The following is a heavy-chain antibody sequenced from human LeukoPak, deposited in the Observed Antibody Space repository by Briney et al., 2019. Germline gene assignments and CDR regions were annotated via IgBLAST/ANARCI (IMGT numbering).Heavy chain of an antibody. CDR2: IKQDGSEK. CDR1: GFTFSSYW. CDR3: ARVGSGSSDY. D-gene: IGHD3-10*01. Sequence: PGGSLRLSCAAPGFTFSSYWMSWVRQAPGKGLEWVANIKQDGSEKYYVDSVKGRFTISRDNAKNSLYLQMNSLRAEDTAVYYCARVGSGSSDYWGQGTLVTVSS. V-gene: IGHV3-7*01. J-gene: IGHJ4*02.